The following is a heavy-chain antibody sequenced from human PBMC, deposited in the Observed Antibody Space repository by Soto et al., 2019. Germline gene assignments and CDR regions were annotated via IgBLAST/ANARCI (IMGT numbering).Heavy chain of an antibody. J-gene: IGHJ3*02. D-gene: IGHD6-13*01. V-gene: IGHV3-21*01. CDR1: GFTFSSYI. Sequence: GGSLRLSCAASGFTFSSYIMNWVRQSPGKGLEWVSSISSSSSYIYYADSVKGRFTISRDNAKNSLYLQMNSLRAEDTAVYYCARVARGGAAAFDAFDIWGQGTMVTVSS. CDR3: ARVARGGAAAFDAFDI. CDR2: ISSSSSYI.